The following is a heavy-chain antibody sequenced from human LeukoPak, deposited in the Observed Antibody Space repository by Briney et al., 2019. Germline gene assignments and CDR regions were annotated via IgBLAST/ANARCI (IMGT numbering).Heavy chain of an antibody. CDR1: GFTFTNAW. V-gene: IGHV3-15*01. CDR2: IKSNTDGGTS. D-gene: IGHD1-7*01. Sequence: GGSLRLSCAASGFTFTNAWMNWVRQAPGKGLEWVGRIKSNTDGGTSDYAAPVKGRFTISRDDSKTTLYLQMNSLKTDDTALYYCVTDFGIPGTAWVSWGQGTLVTVSS. J-gene: IGHJ5*02. CDR3: VTDFGIPGTAWVS.